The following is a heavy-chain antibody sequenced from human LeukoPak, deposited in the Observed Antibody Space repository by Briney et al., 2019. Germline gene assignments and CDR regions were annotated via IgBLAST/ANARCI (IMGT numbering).Heavy chain of an antibody. V-gene: IGHV3-48*01. D-gene: IGHD2-2*01. CDR1: GFAFSIYS. Sequence: GGSLRLSCAASGFAFSIYSMGWVRQAPGKGLEWVAYIKSNSDTIYYADSVKGRFTISRDNAKNSLYLQMNSLRAEDTAVYYCARERGYCSGTTCYGFDYWGQGTLVTVSS. CDR2: IKSNSDTI. J-gene: IGHJ4*02. CDR3: ARERGYCSGTTCYGFDY.